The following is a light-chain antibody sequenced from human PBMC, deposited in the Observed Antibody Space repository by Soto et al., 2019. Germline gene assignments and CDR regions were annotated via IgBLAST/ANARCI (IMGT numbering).Light chain of an antibody. V-gene: IGLV2-23*01. J-gene: IGLJ1*01. CDR1: SSDVGSYNL. CDR3: CSDAGSIYV. Sequence: SALTQPASVSGSPGQSITISCTGTSSDVGSYNLVSWYQQHPGKAPKLMIYEGSKRPSGVSNRFSGSKSGNTASLTISGLQAEDVADYYCCSDAGSIYVVGNGTKVTV. CDR2: EGS.